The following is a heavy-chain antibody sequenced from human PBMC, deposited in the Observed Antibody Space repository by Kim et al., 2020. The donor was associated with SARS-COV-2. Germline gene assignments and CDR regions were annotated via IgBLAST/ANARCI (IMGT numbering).Heavy chain of an antibody. J-gene: IGHJ2*01. CDR1: GFSFSSYG. Sequence: GGSLRLSCAASGFSFSSYGMHWVHQASGKGLEWVAYISYDGSDKFYADSVKGRFTISRDNSKNTLYLQTNSLRADDTAVFYCARGPVDPKDGWYFDLWGRGTLVTVSS. D-gene: IGHD5-12*01. CDR2: ISYDGSDK. CDR3: ARGPVDPKDGWYFDL. V-gene: IGHV3-33*01.